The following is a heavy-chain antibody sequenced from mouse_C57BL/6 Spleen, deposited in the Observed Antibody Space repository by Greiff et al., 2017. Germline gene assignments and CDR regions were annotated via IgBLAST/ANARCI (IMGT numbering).Heavy chain of an antibody. CDR1: GYTFTSYW. CDR3: ARLITTVVAKYCDV. J-gene: IGHJ1*03. V-gene: IGHV1-61*01. CDR2: IYPSDSET. D-gene: IGHD1-1*01. Sequence: QVQLQQPGAELVRPGSSVKLSCKASGYTFTSYWMDWVKQRPGQGLEWIGNIYPSDSETHYNQKFKDKATLTVDKSSSTAYMQLSSLTSEDSAVYYCARLITTVVAKYCDVWGTGTTVTVSS.